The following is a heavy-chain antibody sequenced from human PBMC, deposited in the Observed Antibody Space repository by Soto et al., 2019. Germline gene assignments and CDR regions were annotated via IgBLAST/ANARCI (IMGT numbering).Heavy chain of an antibody. CDR2: IYHSGST. CDR1: GGSISSGGYS. D-gene: IGHD3-10*01. CDR3: ARGATMVRGVPNWFDP. Sequence: TLSLTCAVSGGSISSGGYSGSWIRQPPGKGLEWIGYIYHSGSTYYNPSLKSRVTISVDRSKNQFSLKLSSVTAADTAVYYCARGATMVRGVPNWFDPWGQGTLVTVSS. J-gene: IGHJ5*02. V-gene: IGHV4-30-2*01.